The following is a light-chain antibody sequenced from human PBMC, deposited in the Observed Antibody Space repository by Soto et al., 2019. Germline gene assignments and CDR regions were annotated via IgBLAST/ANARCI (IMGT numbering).Light chain of an antibody. V-gene: IGKV1-5*01. Sequence: DIQMTQSPSTLSASVGARVTITCRASQSIANWLAWYQQKPGKAPRLLIYDAFTLGRGVPSRFSGGGSGTEFTLTISSLQPDDFATYYCQQYKASSTFGQGTRLE. CDR1: QSIANW. J-gene: IGKJ2*01. CDR3: QQYKASST. CDR2: DAF.